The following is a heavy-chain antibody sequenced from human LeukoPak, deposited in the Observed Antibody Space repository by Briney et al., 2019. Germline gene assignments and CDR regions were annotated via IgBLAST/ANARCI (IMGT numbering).Heavy chain of an antibody. CDR1: GYTFTSYD. Sequence: ASVKVSCKASGYTFTSYDINWVRQATGQGLEWMGWMNPNSGNTGYAQKFQGRVTMTRNTSISTAYMELSSLRSEDTAVYYCARDCSSTSCSNYYYYYGMDVWGQGTTVTVSS. CDR3: ARDCSSTSCSNYYYYYGMDV. J-gene: IGHJ6*02. V-gene: IGHV1-8*01. D-gene: IGHD2-2*01. CDR2: MNPNSGNT.